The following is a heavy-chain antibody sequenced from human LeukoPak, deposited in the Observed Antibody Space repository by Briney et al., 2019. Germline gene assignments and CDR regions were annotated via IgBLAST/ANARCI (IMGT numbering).Heavy chain of an antibody. CDR2: IYTSGST. J-gene: IGHJ4*02. CDR3: ARLYSTGWYGGPDY. V-gene: IGHV4-61*02. Sequence: KPSETLSLTCTVSGGSISSGSYYWSWIRQPAGKGLEWIGRIYTSGSTNYNPSLKSRVTISVDTSKNQFSLKLSSVTAADTAVYYCARLYSTGWYGGPDYWGQGTLVAVSS. CDR1: GGSISSGSYY. D-gene: IGHD6-19*01.